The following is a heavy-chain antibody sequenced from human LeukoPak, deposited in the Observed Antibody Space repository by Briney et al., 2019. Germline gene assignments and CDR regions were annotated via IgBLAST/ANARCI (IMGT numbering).Heavy chain of an antibody. V-gene: IGHV3-30*04. Sequence: GRSLRLSCAASGFTFSSYAMHWVRQAPGKGLEWVAVISYDGSNQYYADSVKGRSTISRDNSRITLYLQMNSLRDEDTAVYYCARDGLAGLQLGALDYWGQGTLVTVSS. CDR3: ARDGLAGLQLGALDY. CDR2: ISYDGSNQ. J-gene: IGHJ4*02. CDR1: GFTFSSYA. D-gene: IGHD5-24*01.